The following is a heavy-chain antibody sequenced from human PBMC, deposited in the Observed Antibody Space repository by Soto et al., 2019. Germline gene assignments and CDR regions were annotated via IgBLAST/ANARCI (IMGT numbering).Heavy chain of an antibody. CDR3: AATLDV. CDR2: ISYDGSNK. V-gene: IGHV3-30-3*01. CDR1: GFTFSSYA. Sequence: QVQLVESGGGVVQPGRSLRLSCAASGFTFSSYAMHWVRQAPGKGLEWVAVISYDGSNKYYAVSVKGRFTTFRDNSKYTLYLQMNSLRADDTAVYSCAATLDVWGQGTTVTVSS. J-gene: IGHJ6*02.